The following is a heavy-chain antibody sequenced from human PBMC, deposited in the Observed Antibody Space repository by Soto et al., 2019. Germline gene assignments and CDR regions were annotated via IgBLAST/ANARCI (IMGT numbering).Heavy chain of an antibody. Sequence: ASVKVSCKASGYTFTGYYMHWVRQAPGQGLEWMGWINPNSGGTNYAQKFQGWVTMTRDTSISTAYMELSRLRSDDTAVYYCTRGSSSSWSGHTAKVAFDIWGQGTMVTVSS. J-gene: IGHJ3*02. V-gene: IGHV1-2*04. CDR3: TRGSSSSWSGHTAKVAFDI. CDR2: INPNSGGT. D-gene: IGHD6-13*01. CDR1: GYTFTGYY.